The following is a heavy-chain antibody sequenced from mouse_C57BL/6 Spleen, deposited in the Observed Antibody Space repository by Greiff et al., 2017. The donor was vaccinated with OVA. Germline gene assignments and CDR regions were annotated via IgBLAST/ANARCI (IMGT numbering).Heavy chain of an antibody. CDR3: AREYSNYVYFDY. D-gene: IGHD2-5*01. Sequence: EVKLVESEGGLVQPGSSMKLSCTASGFTFSDYYMAWVRQVPEKGLEWVANINYDGSSTYYLDSLKSRFIISRDNAKNILYLQMSSLKSEDTATYYCAREYSNYVYFDYWGQGTTLTVSS. V-gene: IGHV5-16*01. J-gene: IGHJ2*01. CDR1: GFTFSDYY. CDR2: INYDGSST.